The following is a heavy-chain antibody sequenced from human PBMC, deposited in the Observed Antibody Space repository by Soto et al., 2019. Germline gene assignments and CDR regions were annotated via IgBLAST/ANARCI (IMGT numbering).Heavy chain of an antibody. Sequence: GGSLRLSCAASGFTFSSYGMHWVRQAPGKGLEWVAVISYDGSNKYYADSVKGRFTISRDNSKNTLYLQMNSLRAEDTAVYYCAKNSDIVVVPAAIGYWGQGTLVTVSS. CDR3: AKNSDIVVVPAAIGY. CDR1: GFTFSSYG. J-gene: IGHJ4*02. D-gene: IGHD2-2*02. CDR2: ISYDGSNK. V-gene: IGHV3-30*18.